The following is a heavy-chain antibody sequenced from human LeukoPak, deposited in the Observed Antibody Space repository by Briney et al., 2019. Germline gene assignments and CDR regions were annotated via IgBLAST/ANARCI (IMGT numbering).Heavy chain of an antibody. D-gene: IGHD3-9*01. CDR3: ARHLKYYDTAPEFQH. V-gene: IGHV4-59*08. CDR2: IYYSGST. CDR1: GGSISGYY. J-gene: IGHJ1*01. Sequence: KPSQTLSLTCTVSGGSISGYYWSWIRQPPGKGLEWIGCIYYSGSTRYNPSLKSRVTIAVDTSKNQFSLKLSSVTAADTAVYYCARHLKYYDTAPEFQHWGQGTLVTV.